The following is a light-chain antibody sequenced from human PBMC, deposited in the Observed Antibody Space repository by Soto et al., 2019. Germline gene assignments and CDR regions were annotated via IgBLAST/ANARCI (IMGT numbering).Light chain of an antibody. CDR3: QQRSDWPPIT. CDR2: WAS. CDR1: QSVLYSSNNKNY. J-gene: IGKJ5*01. V-gene: IGKV4-1*01. Sequence: DIVMTQSPDSLAVSLGERATINCKSSQSVLYSSNNKNYLAWYQQKPGQPPKLLIYWASTRESGVPDRFSGSGSGTDFTLTISSVEPEDFGVYYCQQRSDWPPITFGQGTRLEIK.